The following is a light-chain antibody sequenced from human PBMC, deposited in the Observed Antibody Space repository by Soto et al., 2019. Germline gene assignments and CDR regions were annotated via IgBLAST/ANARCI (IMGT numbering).Light chain of an antibody. CDR1: QSISSY. V-gene: IGKV1-39*01. J-gene: IGKJ2*01. CDR2: VAS. Sequence: DIQMTQSPSSLSASVGDRVTITCRASQSISSYLNWYQQKPGKARKFLIYVASTLQSGVPSRFSGSGSGTDFTLTISSLQPEDFATYYCQQSYRSPYTFGQGTKLEIK. CDR3: QQSYRSPYT.